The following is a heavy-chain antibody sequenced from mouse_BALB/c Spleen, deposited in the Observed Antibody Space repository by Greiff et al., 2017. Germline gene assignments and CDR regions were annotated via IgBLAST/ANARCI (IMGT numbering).Heavy chain of an antibody. Sequence: QVQLQQSGAELVRPGVSVKISCKGSGYTFTDYAMHWVKQSHAKSLEWIGVISTYYGDASYNQKFKGKATMTVDKSSSTAYMELDRLTSEDSAIYYCASGGNYDAMDYWGQGTSVTVSS. CDR3: ASGGNYDAMDY. J-gene: IGHJ4*01. CDR1: GYTFTDYA. V-gene: IGHV1S137*01. CDR2: ISTYYGDA. D-gene: IGHD2-1*01.